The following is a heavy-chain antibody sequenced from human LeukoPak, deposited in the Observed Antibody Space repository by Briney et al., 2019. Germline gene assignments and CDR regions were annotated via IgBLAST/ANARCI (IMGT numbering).Heavy chain of an antibody. CDR1: GFTFSSYA. D-gene: IGHD5-24*01. CDR3: ATLNRLHQRGISWPRDY. CDR2: ISSNGGST. Sequence: GGSLRLSCAASGFTFSSYAMHWVRQAPGKGLEYVSAISSNGGSTYYANSVKGRFTISRDNSKNTLYLQMGSLRAEDTAVYYCATLNRLHQRGISWPRDYWGQGTLVTVSS. J-gene: IGHJ4*02. V-gene: IGHV3-64*01.